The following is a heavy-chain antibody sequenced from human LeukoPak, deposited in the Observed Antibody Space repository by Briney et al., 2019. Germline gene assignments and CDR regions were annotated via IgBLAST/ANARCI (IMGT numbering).Heavy chain of an antibody. D-gene: IGHD6-13*01. Sequence: GESLKISCKGSGFTFTNSWIGWVRQMPGKGLEWMGIIYPGDSDTRYSPSFQGQVTISADKSISTAYLQWSSLKASDTAMYYCARQPARSSSSPFDYWGQGTLVTVSS. CDR2: IYPGDSDT. J-gene: IGHJ4*02. V-gene: IGHV5-51*01. CDR1: GFTFTNSW. CDR3: ARQPARSSSSPFDY.